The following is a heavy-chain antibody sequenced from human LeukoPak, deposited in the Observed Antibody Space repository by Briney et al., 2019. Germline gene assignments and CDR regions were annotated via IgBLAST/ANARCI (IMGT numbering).Heavy chain of an antibody. CDR1: GYTFISYG. CDR2: ISAYNGNT. J-gene: IGHJ4*02. Sequence: ASVKVSCKASGYTFISYGISWVRQAPGQGLEWMGWISAYNGNTNYAQKLQGRVTMTTDTSTSTAYMELRSLRSDDTAVYYCARGDLRIVATICFDYWGQGTLVTVSS. D-gene: IGHD5-12*01. CDR3: ARGDLRIVATICFDY. V-gene: IGHV1-18*04.